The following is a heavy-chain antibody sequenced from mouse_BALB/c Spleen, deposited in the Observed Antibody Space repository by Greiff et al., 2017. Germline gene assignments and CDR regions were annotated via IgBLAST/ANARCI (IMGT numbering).Heavy chain of an antibody. CDR2: ISYSGST. CDR1: GDSITSGY. Sequence: VQLKESGPSLVKPSQTLSLTCSVTGDSITSGYWNWIRKFPGNKLEYMGYISYSGSTYYNPSLKSRISITRDTSKNQYYLQLNSVTTEDTATYYCARGIYDGYYVWYFDVWGAGTTVTVSS. J-gene: IGHJ1*01. D-gene: IGHD2-3*01. V-gene: IGHV3-8*02. CDR3: ARGIYDGYYVWYFDV.